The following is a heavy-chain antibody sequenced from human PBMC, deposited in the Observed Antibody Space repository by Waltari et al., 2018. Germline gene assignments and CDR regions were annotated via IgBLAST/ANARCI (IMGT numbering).Heavy chain of an antibody. CDR1: GGSISRSSSY. CDR3: ARLLWQWLTFDY. CDR2: IYYSGST. D-gene: IGHD6-19*01. Sequence: QLQLQESGPGLVKPSETLSLTCTVSGGSISRSSSYRGWIRQPPGKGLEWIGSIYYSGSTYYNPSLKSRVTISVDTSKNQFSLKLSSVTAADTAVYYCARLLWQWLTFDYWGQGTLVTVSS. V-gene: IGHV4-39*07. J-gene: IGHJ4*02.